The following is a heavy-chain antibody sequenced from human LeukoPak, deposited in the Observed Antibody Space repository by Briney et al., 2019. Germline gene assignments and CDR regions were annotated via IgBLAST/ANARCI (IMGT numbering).Heavy chain of an antibody. CDR1: GGTFSSDA. CDR2: VTPILGIA. CDR3: ARETYFYDSSGFSYIDWFDP. J-gene: IGHJ5*02. Sequence: RASVKVSCKASGGTFSSDAISWVRQAPGQRPERMGKVTPILGIANYAPKFQGRVTLIADKSTNTAYMELSSLRSEDTAIYYCARETYFYDSSGFSYIDWFDPWGQGTLVTVSS. V-gene: IGHV1-69*04. D-gene: IGHD3-22*01.